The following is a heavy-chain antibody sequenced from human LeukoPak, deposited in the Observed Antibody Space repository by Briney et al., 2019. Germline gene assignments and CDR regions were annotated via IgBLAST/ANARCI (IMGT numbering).Heavy chain of an antibody. J-gene: IGHJ4*02. CDR2: ISSSSTYV. Sequence: GGSLRLSCAASGFTFSSYSLNCVRQAPGKGLEWVSSISSSSTYVYYADSVKGRFTISRDNAKNSLYLQMNSLRAEDTAVYYCARQSPFGDYDYWGQGTLVTVSS. D-gene: IGHD4-17*01. CDR1: GFTFSSYS. CDR3: ARQSPFGDYDY. V-gene: IGHV3-21*01.